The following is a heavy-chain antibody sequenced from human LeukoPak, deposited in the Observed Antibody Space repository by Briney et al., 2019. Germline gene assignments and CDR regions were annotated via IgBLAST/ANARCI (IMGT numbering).Heavy chain of an antibody. CDR2: SYYSGST. CDR3: ARGRITTVRGVIRYYYGMEG. CDR1: GGSISSYY. Sequence: SETLSLTCTVSGGSISSYYWSWIRQPPGKGLEWIGYSYYSGSTTYNPSLKSRVTISVDTSKNQFSLKLSSVTAADTAVYYCARGRITTVRGVIRYYYGMEGWGQGTTVTVSS. D-gene: IGHD3-10*01. J-gene: IGHJ6*02. V-gene: IGHV4-59*01.